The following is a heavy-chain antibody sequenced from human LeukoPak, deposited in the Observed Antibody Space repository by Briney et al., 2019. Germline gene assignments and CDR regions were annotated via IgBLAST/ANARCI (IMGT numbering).Heavy chain of an antibody. CDR2: IFGSGGSA. V-gene: IGHV3-23*01. Sequence: PGGSLRLSCAASGFTFNSYAMYWVRQAPGKGLEWVSGIFGSGGSAHYADSVKGRFTISRDNSKNTVYLQMDSLRVEDTAVYYCGKTTTGNSSGRYPGWPVDYWGQGTLVTVSS. J-gene: IGHJ4*02. CDR1: GFTFNSYA. D-gene: IGHD6-19*01. CDR3: GKTTTGNSSGRYPGWPVDY.